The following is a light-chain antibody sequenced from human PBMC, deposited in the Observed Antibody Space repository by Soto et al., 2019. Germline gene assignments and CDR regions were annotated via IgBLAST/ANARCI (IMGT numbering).Light chain of an antibody. CDR3: NAYTSSNTYV. V-gene: IGLV2-18*02. Sequence: QPALTQPPSVSGSPGQSVTISCTGNSSDVGSYNRVSWYQQPPGTAPKLMIYEVSNRPSGVPDRFSGSKSGNTASLTISLLQPEDEADYYCNAYTSSNTYVFGTGTKVTV. J-gene: IGLJ1*01. CDR1: SSDVGSYNR. CDR2: EVS.